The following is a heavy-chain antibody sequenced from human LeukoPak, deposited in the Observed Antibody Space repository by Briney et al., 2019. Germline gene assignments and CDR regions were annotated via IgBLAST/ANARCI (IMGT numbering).Heavy chain of an antibody. CDR1: GFTFSSYS. D-gene: IGHD3-22*01. Sequence: GGSLRLSCAASGFTFSSYSMNWVRQAPGKGLEWVSSISSSSSYIYYADSVKGRFTISRDNAKNSLYLQMNSLRAEDTAVYYCARANYDSSGYYSPDPFDYWGQGTLVTVSS. CDR3: ARANYDSSGYYSPDPFDY. CDR2: ISSSSSYI. J-gene: IGHJ4*02. V-gene: IGHV3-21*01.